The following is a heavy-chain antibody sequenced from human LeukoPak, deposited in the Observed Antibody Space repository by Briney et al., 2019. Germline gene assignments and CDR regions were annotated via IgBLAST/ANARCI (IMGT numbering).Heavy chain of an antibody. CDR1: GYTLTELS. V-gene: IGHV1-24*01. CDR2: FDPEDGET. D-gene: IGHD3-3*01. CDR3: AGTWRKYDFRFSGAFDI. Sequence: ASVKVSCKVSGYTLTELSMHWVRQAPGKGLEWMGGFDPEDGETIYAQKFQGRVTMTEDTSTDTAYMELSSLRSEDTAVYYCAGTWRKYDFRFSGAFDIWGQGTMVTVSS. J-gene: IGHJ3*02.